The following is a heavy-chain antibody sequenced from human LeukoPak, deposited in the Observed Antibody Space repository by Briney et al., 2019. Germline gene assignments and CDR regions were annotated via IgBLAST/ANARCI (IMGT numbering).Heavy chain of an antibody. J-gene: IGHJ5*02. CDR3: ARDPSEWELLRFDP. CDR1: GGTFSIYG. V-gene: IGHV1-69*04. CDR2: IIPILGIA. Sequence: SVTVSLKCSGGTFSIYGSSWVRQGPGQGLEWMGRIIPILGIANYPQNFQGRGTITAHKSTSTAYMELRSLRSEDTAVYYCARDPSEWELLRFDPWGQGTLVTVSS. D-gene: IGHD1-26*01.